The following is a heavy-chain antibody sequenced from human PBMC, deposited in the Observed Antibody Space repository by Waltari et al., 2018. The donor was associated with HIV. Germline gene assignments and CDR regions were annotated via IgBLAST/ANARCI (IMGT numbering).Heavy chain of an antibody. Sequence: QVQLQLWGAGLLKPSETLSLTCAVYGVSFSGYYWRWIRQPPGKGLEWVGEINNSGSTNYNPSLKSRVTISVDTSKNQFSLKLSSVTAADTAVYYCARGGNYDFWSGYYLAFDYWGQGTLVTVSS. V-gene: IGHV4-34*01. CDR1: GVSFSGYY. D-gene: IGHD3-3*01. J-gene: IGHJ4*02. CDR3: ARGGNYDFWSGYYLAFDY. CDR2: INNSGST.